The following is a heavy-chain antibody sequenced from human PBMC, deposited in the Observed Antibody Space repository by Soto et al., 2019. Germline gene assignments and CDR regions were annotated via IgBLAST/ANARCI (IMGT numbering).Heavy chain of an antibody. Sequence: GGSLRLSCVASGFTFSSYGIHWVRQAPGKGLEWVAVLSYDGSNEYYADSVKGRFTISRDNSKNTLYLQMDSLRPEDTAVYYCAKEITVAGDFDYWGHGTLVTVSS. CDR2: LSYDGSNE. CDR1: GFTFSSYG. CDR3: AKEITVAGDFDY. V-gene: IGHV3-30*18. J-gene: IGHJ4*01. D-gene: IGHD6-19*01.